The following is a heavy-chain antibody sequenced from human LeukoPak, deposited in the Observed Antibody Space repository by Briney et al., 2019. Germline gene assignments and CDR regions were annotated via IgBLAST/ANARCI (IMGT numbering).Heavy chain of an antibody. CDR3: AGGHCSSTSCHRRFDY. CDR1: GGSISSYY. Sequence: PSETLSLTCAVSGGSISSYYWSWIRQPPGKGLEWIGYIYYSGSTNYNPSLKSRVTISVDTSKNQFSLKLSSVTAADTAVYYCAGGHCSSTSCHRRFDYWGQGTLVTVSS. V-gene: IGHV4-59*01. D-gene: IGHD2-2*01. CDR2: IYYSGST. J-gene: IGHJ4*02.